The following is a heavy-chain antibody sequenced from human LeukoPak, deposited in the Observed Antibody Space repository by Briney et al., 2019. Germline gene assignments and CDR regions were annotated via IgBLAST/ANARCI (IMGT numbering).Heavy chain of an antibody. CDR2: ISWDGGST. J-gene: IGHJ6*02. CDR1: GFTFDDYT. Sequence: GGSLRLSCAASGFTFDDYTMHWVRQAPGKGLEWVSLISWDGGSTYYADSVKGRFTISRDNSKNSLYLQMNSLRTEDTALYYCARNSGYALPRGYYYYYGMDVWGQGTTVTVSS. V-gene: IGHV3-43*01. D-gene: IGHD5-12*01. CDR3: ARNSGYALPRGYYYYYGMDV.